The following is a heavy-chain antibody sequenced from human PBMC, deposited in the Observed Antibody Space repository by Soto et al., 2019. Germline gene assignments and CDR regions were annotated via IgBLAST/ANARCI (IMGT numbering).Heavy chain of an antibody. D-gene: IGHD4-4*01. CDR2: IGGSGGNR. V-gene: IGHV3-23*01. CDR3: ARVASDYINSVDH. Sequence: EVQLLESGGGLVLPGGSLRLSCAASEFTFNAYAMTWVRQAPGKGLEWVSAIGGSGGNRYYAASVKGRFTISRENSKDALDLQMDRLRVEDTAVYYCARVASDYINSVDHWGQGILVTVSS. J-gene: IGHJ4*02. CDR1: EFTFNAYA.